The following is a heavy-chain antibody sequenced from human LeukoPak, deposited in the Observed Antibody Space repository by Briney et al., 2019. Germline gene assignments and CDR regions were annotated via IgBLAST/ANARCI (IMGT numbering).Heavy chain of an antibody. Sequence: GGSLRLSCAASGFTFSSYAMSWVRQAPGKGLEWVSAISGSGGSTYYADSVKGRFTISRDNSKNTLYLQMNSLRAEGTAVYYCAKDGIAAAPPDYYFDYWGQGTLVTVSS. V-gene: IGHV3-23*01. D-gene: IGHD6-13*01. CDR3: AKDGIAAAPPDYYFDY. CDR1: GFTFSSYA. CDR2: ISGSGGST. J-gene: IGHJ4*02.